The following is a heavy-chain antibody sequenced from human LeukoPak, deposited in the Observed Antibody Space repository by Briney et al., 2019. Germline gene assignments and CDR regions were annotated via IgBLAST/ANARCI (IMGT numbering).Heavy chain of an antibody. V-gene: IGHV4-31*03. J-gene: IGHJ5*02. CDR2: IYYSGST. CDR1: GVSISSGGYH. Sequence: SQTLSLTCTVSGVSISSGGYHWSWIRQHPGKGLEWIGYIYYSGSTYYNPSLKSRVTISVDTSKNQFSLKLSSVTAADTAVYYCAREYCTNGVCFRNWFDPWGQGTLVAVSS. D-gene: IGHD2-8*01. CDR3: AREYCTNGVCFRNWFDP.